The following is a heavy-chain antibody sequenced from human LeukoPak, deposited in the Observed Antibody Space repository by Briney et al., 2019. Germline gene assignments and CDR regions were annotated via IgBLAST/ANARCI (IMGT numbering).Heavy chain of an antibody. CDR3: AKDRPGSIAVAGRY. Sequence: GGSLRLSCAASGFTFSSYAMSWVRQAPGKGLEWVSAISGSGGSTYYADSVKGRFTISRDNSKNTLYLRMNSLRAEDTAVYYCAKDRPGSIAVAGRYWGQGTLVTVSS. J-gene: IGHJ4*02. CDR1: GFTFSSYA. D-gene: IGHD6-19*01. V-gene: IGHV3-23*01. CDR2: ISGSGGST.